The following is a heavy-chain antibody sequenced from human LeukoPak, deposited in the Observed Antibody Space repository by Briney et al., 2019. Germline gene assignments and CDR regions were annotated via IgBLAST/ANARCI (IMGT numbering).Heavy chain of an antibody. CDR3: ARDGRYAVGSGSLTYFDY. CDR1: GFTFSSYW. J-gene: IGHJ4*02. CDR2: IKQDGSEK. V-gene: IGHV3-7*01. D-gene: IGHD3-10*01. Sequence: PGGSLRLSCAASGFTFSSYWMSWVRQAPGNGLEWVANIKQDGSEKYYVDSVKGRFTISRDNAKNSLYLQMNSLRAEDTAVYYCARDGRYAVGSGSLTYFDYWGQGTLVTVSS.